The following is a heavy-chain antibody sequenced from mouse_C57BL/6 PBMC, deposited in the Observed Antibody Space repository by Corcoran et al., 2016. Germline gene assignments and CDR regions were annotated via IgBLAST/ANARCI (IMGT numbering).Heavy chain of an antibody. Sequence: QVTLKESGPGILQSSQTLSLTCSFSGFSLSTSGMGVSWIRQPSGKGLEWLAHIYWDDDKRYNPSLKSRLTISKDTSRNQVFLKITSVDTADTATYYCARRPFITTVVDWYFDVWGTGTTVTVSS. V-gene: IGHV8-12*01. J-gene: IGHJ1*03. D-gene: IGHD1-1*01. CDR3: ARRPFITTVVDWYFDV. CDR2: IYWDDDK. CDR1: GFSLSTSGMG.